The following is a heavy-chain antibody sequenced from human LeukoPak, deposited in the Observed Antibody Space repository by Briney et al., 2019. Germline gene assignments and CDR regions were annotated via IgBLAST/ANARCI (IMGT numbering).Heavy chain of an antibody. V-gene: IGHV1-46*01. J-gene: IGHJ5*02. CDR2: INPSGGST. D-gene: IGHD2-15*01. CDR3: ARAGILNWFDP. Sequence: EASVKVSCKASGYTFTSYYMHWVRQAPGQGLEWMGIINPSGGSTSYAQKFQGRVTMTRDMSTSTVYMELSSLRSEDTAVYYCARAGILNWFDPWGQGTLVTVSS. CDR1: GYTFTSYY.